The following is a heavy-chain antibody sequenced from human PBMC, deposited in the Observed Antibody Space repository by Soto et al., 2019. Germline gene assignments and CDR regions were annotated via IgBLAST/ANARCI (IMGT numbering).Heavy chain of an antibody. J-gene: IGHJ4*02. CDR1: SGSISSSNW. CDR3: ARNSGGYSSSWYFDY. CDR2: IYHSGST. V-gene: IGHV4-4*02. Sequence: QVQLQESSPGLVKPSGTLSLTCAVSSGSISSSNWWSWVRQPPGKGLEWIGEIYHSGSTNYNPSLKSRVTISVDKSKNQFSLKLSSVTAADTAVYYCARNSGGYSSSWYFDYWGQGTLVTVSS. D-gene: IGHD6-13*01.